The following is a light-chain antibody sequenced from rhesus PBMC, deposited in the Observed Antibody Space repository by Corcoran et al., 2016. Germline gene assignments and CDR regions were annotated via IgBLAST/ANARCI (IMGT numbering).Light chain of an antibody. V-gene: IGKV1-22*01. CDR1: QGISSW. Sequence: DIQMTQSPSSLSASVGDTVTITCRASQGISSWLAWYQQKPGKAPTLLIYKASSLQSGVPSRFSGSGPGTDFTPTISSLKSEDFATYYCQQYSSRPWTFGQGTKVEIK. CDR3: QQYSSRPWT. CDR2: KAS. J-gene: IGKJ1*01.